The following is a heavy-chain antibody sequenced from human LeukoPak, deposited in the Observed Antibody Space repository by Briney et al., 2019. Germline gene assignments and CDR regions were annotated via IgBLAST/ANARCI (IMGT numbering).Heavy chain of an antibody. V-gene: IGHV3-23*01. CDR2: ISGSGGST. D-gene: IGHD3-3*01. Sequence: GGSLRLSCAASGFTFSSYAMSWVRQAPGKGLEWVSAISGSGGSTYYADSVKGRFTFSRDNSKNTLYLQMNSLRAEDTAVYYCAKGVVYDFWSGHTKYNWFDPWGQGTLVTASS. CDR1: GFTFSSYA. J-gene: IGHJ5*02. CDR3: AKGVVYDFWSGHTKYNWFDP.